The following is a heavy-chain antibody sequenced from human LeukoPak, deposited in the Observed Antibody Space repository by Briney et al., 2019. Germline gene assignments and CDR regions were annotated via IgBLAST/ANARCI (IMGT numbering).Heavy chain of an antibody. Sequence: SLSLSCAPSGFPLDEYAMHCVPGSPGKGREGGSGLGWYNDSIGYADSVKCRFTISRDNAKNSLYLQMKSPRAEDTALYYCAKGSFTVTYTSFDYWGQGTLVTVSS. D-gene: IGHD4-11*01. CDR2: LGWYNDSI. CDR1: GFPLDEYA. J-gene: IGHJ4*02. V-gene: IGHV3-9*01. CDR3: AKGSFTVTYTSFDY.